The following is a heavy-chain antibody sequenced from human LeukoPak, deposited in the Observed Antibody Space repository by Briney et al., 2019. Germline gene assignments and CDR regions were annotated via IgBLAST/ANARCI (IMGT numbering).Heavy chain of an antibody. D-gene: IGHD6-13*01. J-gene: IGHJ4*02. V-gene: IGHV1-18*01. Sequence: ASVKVSCEASGYTFTSYGISWVRQAPGQGLEWMGWISAYNGNTNYAQKLQGRVTMTTDTSTSTAYMELRSLRSDDTAVYYCARDEGDSSSWYEIDYWGQGTLVTVSS. CDR2: ISAYNGNT. CDR1: GYTFTSYG. CDR3: ARDEGDSSSWYEIDY.